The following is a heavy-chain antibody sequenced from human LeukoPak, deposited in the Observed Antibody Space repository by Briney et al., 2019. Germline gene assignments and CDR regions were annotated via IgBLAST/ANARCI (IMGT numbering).Heavy chain of an antibody. V-gene: IGHV1-46*01. D-gene: IGHD1-26*01. CDR1: GYTFTSYG. Sequence: ASVKVSCKASGYTFTSYGISWVRQAPGQGLEWMGIINPSGGSTSYAQKFQGRVTMTRDTSTSTVYMELGSLRSEDTAVYYCARDSGSYWTLFDYWGQGTLVTVSS. CDR3: ARDSGSYWTLFDY. J-gene: IGHJ4*02. CDR2: INPSGGST.